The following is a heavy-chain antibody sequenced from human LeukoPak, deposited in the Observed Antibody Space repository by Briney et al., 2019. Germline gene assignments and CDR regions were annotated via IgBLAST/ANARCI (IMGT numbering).Heavy chain of an antibody. J-gene: IGHJ3*02. CDR3: TTDLKWELKGDAFDI. D-gene: IGHD1-26*01. Sequence: GGSLRLSCAASGFTFSNAWMSWVRQAPGKVLEWVGRIKSKTDGGTTDYAAPVKGRFTISRDDSKNTLYLQMNSLKTEDTAVYYCTTDLKWELKGDAFDIWGQGTMVTVSS. V-gene: IGHV3-15*01. CDR2: IKSKTDGGTT. CDR1: GFTFSNAW.